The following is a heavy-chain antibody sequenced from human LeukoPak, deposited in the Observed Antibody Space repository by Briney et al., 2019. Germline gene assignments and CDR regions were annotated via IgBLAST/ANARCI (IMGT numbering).Heavy chain of an antibody. J-gene: IGHJ4*02. CDR1: GYTFTSYD. CDR2: MNPNSGNT. V-gene: IGHV1-8*03. CDR3: ARAAPYCSSTSCYGVY. D-gene: IGHD2-2*01. Sequence: EASVKVSCKASGYTFTSYDINWVRQATGQGLEWMGWMNPNSGNTGYAQKFQGRVTITRNTSISTAYMELSSLRSEDTAVYYCARAAPYCSSTSCYGVYWGREPWSPSPQ.